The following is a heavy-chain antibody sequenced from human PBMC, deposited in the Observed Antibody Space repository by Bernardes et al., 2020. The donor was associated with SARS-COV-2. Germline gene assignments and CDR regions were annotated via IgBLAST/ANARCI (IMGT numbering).Heavy chain of an antibody. CDR1: GYTLTALP. Sequence: ASVKVSCKVSGYTLTALPIHWVRQAPGKGLEWMGGFDSEDGKTIYAQKFQGRVTMTEDTSTDTAYMELSSLRSEDTAVYFCAGRITLFGVITGFFDHWGQGTLVTVSS. J-gene: IGHJ4*02. CDR3: AGRITLFGVITGFFDH. CDR2: FDSEDGKT. V-gene: IGHV1-24*01. D-gene: IGHD3-3*01.